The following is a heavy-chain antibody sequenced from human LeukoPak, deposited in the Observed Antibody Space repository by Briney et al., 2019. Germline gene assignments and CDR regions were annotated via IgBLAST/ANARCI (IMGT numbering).Heavy chain of an antibody. CDR3: ARGLRYYGSGSFFDY. V-gene: IGHV1-18*01. D-gene: IGHD3-10*01. J-gene: IGHJ4*02. Sequence: ASVKVSCKASGYTFTSYGISWVRQAPGQGLEWMGWISAYNGNTNYAQKLQGRVTMTTDTSTSTAYMELRSLRSDDTAVYYRARGLRYYGSGSFFDYWGQGTLVTVSS. CDR1: GYTFTSYG. CDR2: ISAYNGNT.